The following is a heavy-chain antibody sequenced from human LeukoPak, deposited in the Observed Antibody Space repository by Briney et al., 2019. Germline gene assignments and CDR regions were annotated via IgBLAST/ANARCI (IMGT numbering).Heavy chain of an antibody. Sequence: SVKVSCKASGGTFSSYAISWVRQAPGQGLEWMGGIIPIFGTANYAQKFQGRVTITADESTSTAYMELSSLRSEDTAVYYCARDLGPAAPPYYYYYGMDVWGQGTTVTVSS. CDR3: ARDLGPAAPPYYYYYGMDV. CDR2: IIPIFGTA. D-gene: IGHD2-2*01. J-gene: IGHJ6*02. CDR1: GGTFSSYA. V-gene: IGHV1-69*13.